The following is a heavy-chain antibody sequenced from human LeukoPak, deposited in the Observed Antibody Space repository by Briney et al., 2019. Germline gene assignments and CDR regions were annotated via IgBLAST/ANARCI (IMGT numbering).Heavy chain of an antibody. Sequence: GGSLRLSCAASGFTFSSYAMSWVRQAPGKGLEWVSAISGSGGSTYYADSVKGRFTISRDSSKNTLYLQMNSLRAEDTAVYYCAKRTQEADYYFDYWGQGTLVTVSS. CDR2: ISGSGGST. J-gene: IGHJ4*02. D-gene: IGHD1-14*01. CDR1: GFTFSSYA. CDR3: AKRTQEADYYFDY. V-gene: IGHV3-23*01.